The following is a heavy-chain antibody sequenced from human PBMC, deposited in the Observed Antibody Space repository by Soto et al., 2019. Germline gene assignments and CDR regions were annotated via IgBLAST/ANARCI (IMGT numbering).Heavy chain of an antibody. CDR2: ISYDGSNK. D-gene: IGHD4-17*01. Sequence: GGSLRLSCAASGFTFSSYGMHWVRQAPGKGLEWVAVISYDGSNKYYADSVKGRFTISRDNSKNTLYLQMNSLRAEDTAVYYCANHNHDYGDYVFDYWGQGTLVTVSS. V-gene: IGHV3-30*18. CDR1: GFTFSSYG. J-gene: IGHJ4*02. CDR3: ANHNHDYGDYVFDY.